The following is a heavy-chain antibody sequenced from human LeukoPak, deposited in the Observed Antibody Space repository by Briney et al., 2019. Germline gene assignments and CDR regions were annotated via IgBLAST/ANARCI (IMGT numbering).Heavy chain of an antibody. CDR2: IYSGGST. J-gene: IGHJ6*02. Sequence: GGSLRLSCAASGFTVSSNHMSWVRQAPGKGLEWVSIIYSGGSTYYADSVRGRFTISRDKSKNTLYLQVNSLRAEDTAVYYCARASRADSTYDGMDVWGQGTTVTVSS. CDR1: GFTVSSNH. CDR3: ARASRADSTYDGMDV. D-gene: IGHD2-21*02. V-gene: IGHV3-66*01.